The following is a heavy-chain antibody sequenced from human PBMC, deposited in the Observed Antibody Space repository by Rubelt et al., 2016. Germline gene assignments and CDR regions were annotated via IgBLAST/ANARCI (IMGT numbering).Heavy chain of an antibody. Sequence: AMSWVRQAPGKGLEWVSAISGSGGSTYYADSVKGRFTISRDNSKNTLYLQMNSLRAEDTAVYYCARLSGPFDYWGQGTLVTVSS. CDR2: ISGSGGST. CDR1: A. J-gene: IGHJ4*02. CDR3: ARLSGPFDY. D-gene: IGHD3-3*01. V-gene: IGHV3-23*01.